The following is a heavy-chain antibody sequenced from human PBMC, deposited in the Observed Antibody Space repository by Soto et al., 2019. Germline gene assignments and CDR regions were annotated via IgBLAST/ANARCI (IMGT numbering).Heavy chain of an antibody. CDR3: ARANSGYSYPFGN. Sequence: PLQTIRLTCAVYGGSFIDHGWSCILKPPGKGLEWIGEINHSGSTNYNPSLKSRVTISVDTSKNQFSLKLSSVTAADTAVYYCARANSGYSYPFGNWGKGTLVTVSS. CDR1: GGSFIDHG. J-gene: IGHJ4*02. CDR2: INHSGST. D-gene: IGHD5-18*01. V-gene: IGHV4-34*01.